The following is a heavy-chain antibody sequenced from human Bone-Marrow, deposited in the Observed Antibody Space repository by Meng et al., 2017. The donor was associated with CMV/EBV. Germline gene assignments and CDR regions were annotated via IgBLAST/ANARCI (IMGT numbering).Heavy chain of an antibody. CDR1: GYTFIGYF. J-gene: IGHJ4*02. Sequence: ASVKVSCKASGYTFIGYFMHWVRQAPGQGLEWMGIINPSGGSTSYAQKFQGRVTMTRDTSTSTVYMELSSLRSEDTAVYYCARGIAARPSDYWGQGTLVTVSS. CDR2: INPSGGST. V-gene: IGHV1-46*01. D-gene: IGHD6-6*01. CDR3: ARGIAARPSDY.